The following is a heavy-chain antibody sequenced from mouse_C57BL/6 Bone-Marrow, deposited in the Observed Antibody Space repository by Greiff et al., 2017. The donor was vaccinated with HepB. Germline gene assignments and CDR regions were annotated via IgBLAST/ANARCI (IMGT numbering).Heavy chain of an antibody. J-gene: IGHJ1*03. CDR2: FSNLAYSI. V-gene: IGHV5-15*01. CDR1: GFTFSDYG. D-gene: IGHD2-5*01. Sequence: EVQVVESGGGLVQPGGSLKLSCAASGFTFSDYGMAWVRQAPRKGPEWVAFFSNLAYSIYDADTVTGRFTISRENAKNTLYLERSSLRSEDTAMYYCARRGSYSNYVHWYFDVWGTGTTVTVSS. CDR3: ARRGSYSNYVHWYFDV.